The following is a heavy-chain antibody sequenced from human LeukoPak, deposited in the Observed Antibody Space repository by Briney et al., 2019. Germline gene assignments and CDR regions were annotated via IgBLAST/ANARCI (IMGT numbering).Heavy chain of an antibody. D-gene: IGHD3-3*01. CDR1: GGSTSSYY. CDR2: IYYSGST. V-gene: IGHV4-59*08. Sequence: TPSETLSLTCTVSGGSTSSYYWSWIRQPPGKGLEWIGYIYYSGSTNYNPSLKSRVTISVDTSKNQFSLKLSSVTAADTAVYYCARSSLFEVYFDYWGQGTLVTVSS. J-gene: IGHJ4*02. CDR3: ARSSLFEVYFDY.